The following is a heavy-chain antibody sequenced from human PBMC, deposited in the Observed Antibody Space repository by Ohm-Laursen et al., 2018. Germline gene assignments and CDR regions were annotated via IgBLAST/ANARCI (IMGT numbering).Heavy chain of an antibody. CDR2: IIPIFGTA. CDR1: GYTFTGYY. J-gene: IGHJ4*02. V-gene: IGHV1-69*13. Sequence: GASVKVSCKASGYTFTGYYMHWVRQAPGQGLECMGGIIPIFGTANYAQKFQGRVTITADESTSTVYMELSSLRSEDTAVYYCARRNEYYFDYWGQGTLVTVSS. CDR3: ARRNEYYFDY.